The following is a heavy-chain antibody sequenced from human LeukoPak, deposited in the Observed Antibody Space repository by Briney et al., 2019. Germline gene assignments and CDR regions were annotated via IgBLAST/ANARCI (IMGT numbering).Heavy chain of an antibody. CDR3: ARRSSWGLWIDY. CDR1: GSSMSSSY. Sequence: SETLSLTCTLTGSSMSSSYATWIRQPPRKALESIRYLYYSGSTNYNPSLKTRVTISVDTSKNQFSLKLSSVTAADTAVYYCARRSSWGLWIDYWGQGPLVTVSS. CDR2: LYYSGST. D-gene: IGHD2-2*01. V-gene: IGHV4-59*01. J-gene: IGHJ4*02.